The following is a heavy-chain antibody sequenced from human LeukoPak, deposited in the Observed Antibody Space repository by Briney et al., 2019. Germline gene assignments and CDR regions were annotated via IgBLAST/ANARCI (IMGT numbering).Heavy chain of an antibody. CDR1: GFTFSSYA. CDR3: AKEGGCSSTSCHSPNDY. D-gene: IGHD2-2*01. CDR2: ISGSGGST. J-gene: IGHJ4*02. Sequence: GGSLRLSCAASGFTFSSYAMSWVRQAPGKGLEWVSAISGSGGSTHYADSVKGRFTISRDNSKNTLYLQMNSLRAEDTAVYYCAKEGGCSSTSCHSPNDYWGQGTLVTVSS. V-gene: IGHV3-23*01.